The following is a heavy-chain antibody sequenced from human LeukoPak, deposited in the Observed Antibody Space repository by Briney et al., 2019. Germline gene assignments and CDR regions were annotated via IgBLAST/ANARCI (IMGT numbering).Heavy chain of an antibody. D-gene: IGHD6-19*01. Sequence: GGSLRLSCAASGFTFDDYAMHWVRQAPGKGLEWVSGISWNSGSIGYAHSVKGRFTISRDNAKNSLYLQMNSLRAEDTALYYCAKDMRRGIAVAGLDYWGQGTLVTVSS. V-gene: IGHV3-9*01. CDR3: AKDMRRGIAVAGLDY. CDR1: GFTFDDYA. J-gene: IGHJ4*02. CDR2: ISWNSGSI.